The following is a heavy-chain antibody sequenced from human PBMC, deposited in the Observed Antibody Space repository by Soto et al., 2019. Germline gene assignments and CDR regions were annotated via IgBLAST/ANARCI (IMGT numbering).Heavy chain of an antibody. CDR2: TYYRSKWYY. Sequence: SQTLSLTCAITVDSVSSNSAGWSCVRQSPSRGLEWLGRTYYRSKWYYEYAVSVRGRITINPDTSKNQYSLQLNSVTPEDTAVYFCARGEQYSGRIFDYWGQGTLVTVSS. J-gene: IGHJ4*01. CDR1: VDSVSSNSAG. CDR3: ARGEQYSGRIFDY. V-gene: IGHV6-1*01. D-gene: IGHD1-26*01.